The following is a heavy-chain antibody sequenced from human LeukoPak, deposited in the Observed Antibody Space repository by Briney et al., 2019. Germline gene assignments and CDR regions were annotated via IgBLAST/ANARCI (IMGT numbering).Heavy chain of an antibody. CDR1: GYTFTSYY. Sequence: ASVKVSCRASGYTFTSYYMHWVRQAPGQGLEWMGWINPNSGGTNYAQKFQGRVTMTRDTSISTAYMELSSLRSEDTAVYYCARYYYGSGRDYYYMDVWGKGTTVTVSS. CDR2: INPNSGGT. D-gene: IGHD3-10*01. V-gene: IGHV1-2*02. J-gene: IGHJ6*03. CDR3: ARYYYGSGRDYYYMDV.